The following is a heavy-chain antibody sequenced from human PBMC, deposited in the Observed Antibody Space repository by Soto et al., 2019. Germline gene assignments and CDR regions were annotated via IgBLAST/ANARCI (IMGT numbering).Heavy chain of an antibody. D-gene: IGHD5-12*01. V-gene: IGHV1-3*01. CDR1: GYTFTSYA. Sequence: ASVKVSCKASGYTFTSYAMHWVRQAPGQRLEWMGWINAGNGNTKYSQKFQGRVTITRDTSASTAYMELSSLRSEDTAVYYCARAPLKEWLRLTSYYMDVWGKGTTVTVSS. CDR2: INAGNGNT. CDR3: ARAPLKEWLRLTSYYMDV. J-gene: IGHJ6*03.